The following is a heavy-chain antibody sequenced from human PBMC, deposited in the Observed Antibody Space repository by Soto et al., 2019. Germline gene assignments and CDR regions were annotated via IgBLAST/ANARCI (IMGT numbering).Heavy chain of an antibody. V-gene: IGHV1-46*01. D-gene: IGHD2-15*01. CDR1: GYKFTTYF. CDR2: IHPSGDT. CDR3: VRGYCTTSPCSGDFKF. Sequence: ASVKVSCKASGYKFTTYFIHWVRQAPGQGLEWMGMIHPSGDTGYAQKFRGRVTMTIDTSTTTAYMELRNLTSEDTAVYFSVRGYCTTSPCSGDFKFWGQATLVTVSS. J-gene: IGHJ1*01.